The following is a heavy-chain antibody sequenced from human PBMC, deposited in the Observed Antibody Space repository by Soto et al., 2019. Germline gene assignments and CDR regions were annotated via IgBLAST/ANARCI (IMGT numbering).Heavy chain of an antibody. D-gene: IGHD6-6*01. J-gene: IGHJ4*02. CDR3: ARDRPPPSSSAPGFWSY. Sequence: GGSLRLSCAASGFTFSSYSMNWVRQAPGKGLEWVSSISSSSSYIYYADSVKGRFTISRDNAKNSLYLQMNSLRAEDTAVYYCARDRPPPSSSAPGFWSYWGQGTLVTVSS. V-gene: IGHV3-21*01. CDR2: ISSSSSYI. CDR1: GFTFSSYS.